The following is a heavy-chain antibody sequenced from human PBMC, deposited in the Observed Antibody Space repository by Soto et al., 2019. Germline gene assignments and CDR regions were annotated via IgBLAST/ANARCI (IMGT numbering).Heavy chain of an antibody. V-gene: IGHV3-30-3*01. CDR1: GFTFSSYA. J-gene: IGHJ4*02. CDR3: ARGMTYSSRPPPSYFDY. CDR2: ILYDGSNK. Sequence: QVQLVESGGGVVQPGRSLRLSCAASGFTFSSYAMHWVRQAPGKGLEWVAVILYDGSNKYYADSVKGRFTISRDNSKNTLYLQMNSLRAEDTAVYYCARGMTYSSRPPPSYFDYWGQGTLVTVSS. D-gene: IGHD6-13*01.